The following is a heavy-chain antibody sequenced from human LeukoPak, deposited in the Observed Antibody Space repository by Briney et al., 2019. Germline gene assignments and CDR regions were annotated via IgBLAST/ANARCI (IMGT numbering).Heavy chain of an antibody. J-gene: IGHJ4*02. CDR2: INHSGST. CDR1: GGSFSGYY. V-gene: IGHV4-34*01. Sequence: SETLSLTCAVYGGSFSGYYWSWIRQPPGKGLEWIGEINHSGSTNYNPSLKSRVTISVDTSKNQFSLKLSSVTAADTAVYYCAKDLSRITMARGAHDYWGQGTLVTVSS. D-gene: IGHD3-10*01. CDR3: AKDLSRITMARGAHDY.